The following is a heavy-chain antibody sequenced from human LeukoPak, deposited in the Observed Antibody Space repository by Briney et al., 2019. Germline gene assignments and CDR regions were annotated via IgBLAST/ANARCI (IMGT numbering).Heavy chain of an antibody. D-gene: IGHD2-15*01. CDR3: ARDEVVGLAWYMDV. CDR2: INSDGSTT. J-gene: IGHJ6*03. V-gene: IGHV3-74*01. Sequence: PGGSLRLSCAASGFTFSSYWMHWVRQAPGKGLVWVSRINSDGSTTNYADSVKGRFTISRDNAKNTLYLQMNSLRAEDTAVYYCARDEVVGLAWYMDVWGKGTTVTISS. CDR1: GFTFSSYW.